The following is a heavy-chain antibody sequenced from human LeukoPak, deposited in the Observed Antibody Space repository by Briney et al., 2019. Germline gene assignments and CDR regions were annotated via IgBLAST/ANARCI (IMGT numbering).Heavy chain of an antibody. V-gene: IGHV7-4-1*02. CDR1: GYTFTSYA. CDR2: INTNTGNP. J-gene: IGHJ6*03. CDR3: ARGPGIAAAGYYYYYYMDV. Sequence: GASVKVSCKASGYTFTSYAMNWVRQAPGQGLEWMGWINTNTGNPTYAQGFTGRFVFSLDTSVSTAYLQISSLKAEDTAVYYCARGPGIAAAGYYYYYYMDVWGKGTTVTVSS. D-gene: IGHD6-13*01.